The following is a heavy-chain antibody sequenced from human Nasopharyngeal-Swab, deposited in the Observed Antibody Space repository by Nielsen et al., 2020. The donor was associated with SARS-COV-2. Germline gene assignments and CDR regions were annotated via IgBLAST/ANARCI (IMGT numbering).Heavy chain of an antibody. V-gene: IGHV1-18*04. J-gene: IGHJ4*02. CDR2: ISGYNGNT. Sequence: ASVKVSCKASGSTFISYGFNWVRQAPGQGLEWMGWISGYNGNTKYAQKFQGRLTMTTDTSTSKVHMEVRSLRSDDTAVYYCASSPGLAATALHYWGQGTLVTVSS. CDR1: GSTFISYG. CDR3: ASSPGLAATALHY. D-gene: IGHD6-13*01.